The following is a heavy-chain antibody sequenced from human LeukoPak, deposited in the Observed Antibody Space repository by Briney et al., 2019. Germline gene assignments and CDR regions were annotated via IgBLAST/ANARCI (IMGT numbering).Heavy chain of an antibody. CDR3: ARGQDDFWSGYYWDY. J-gene: IGHJ4*01. V-gene: IGHV4-38-2*01. D-gene: IGHD3-3*01. CDR2: IYHSGST. Sequence: SETLSLTCAVSGYSISSGYYWGWIRQPPGKGLEWIGSIYHSGSTYYNPSLKSRVTISVDTSKNQFSLKLSSVTAADTSVYYCARGQDDFWSGYYWDYWGHGTLVTVSS. CDR1: GYSISSGYY.